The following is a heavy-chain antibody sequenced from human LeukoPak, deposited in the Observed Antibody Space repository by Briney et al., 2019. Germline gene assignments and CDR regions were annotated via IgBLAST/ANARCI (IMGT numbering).Heavy chain of an antibody. CDR3: ARSYDILTGYYNVMGFSWFDP. D-gene: IGHD3-9*01. Sequence: SVKVSCKASGGTFSSYAISWVRQAPGQGLEWMGGIIPIFGTANYAQKFQGRVTITADESTSTAYMELSSLRSEDTAVYYCARSYDILTGYYNVMGFSWFDPWGQGTLVTVSS. J-gene: IGHJ5*02. V-gene: IGHV1-69*13. CDR2: IIPIFGTA. CDR1: GGTFSSYA.